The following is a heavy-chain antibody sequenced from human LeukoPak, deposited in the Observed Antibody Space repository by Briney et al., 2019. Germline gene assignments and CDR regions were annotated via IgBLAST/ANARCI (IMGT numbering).Heavy chain of an antibody. Sequence: SETLSLTCTVSGGSTSSSSYYWGWIRQPPGKGLEWIGSIYYSGSTTYNPSLKGRVPISVDTSKDQFSLKLSSVAAADTAVYYCARRIKAVIAFDIWGGGRMVTVSS. D-gene: IGHD2-21*01. CDR2: IYYSGST. V-gene: IGHV4-39*01. CDR1: GGSTSSSSYY. J-gene: IGHJ3*02. CDR3: ARRIKAVIAFDI.